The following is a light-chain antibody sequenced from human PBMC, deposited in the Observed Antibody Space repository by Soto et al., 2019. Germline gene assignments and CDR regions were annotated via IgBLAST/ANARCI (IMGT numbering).Light chain of an antibody. CDR1: QSVSNNY. CDR3: QQYGSSGT. Sequence: EIVLPQSPGPLSLSPGARATLSCRASQSVSNNYLAWYQQKPGQARRLLIYGASNRATGIPDRFSGSGSGTDFTLTISRLEPEDFAVYYCQQYGSSGTFGQGTKVDIK. V-gene: IGKV3-20*01. J-gene: IGKJ1*01. CDR2: GAS.